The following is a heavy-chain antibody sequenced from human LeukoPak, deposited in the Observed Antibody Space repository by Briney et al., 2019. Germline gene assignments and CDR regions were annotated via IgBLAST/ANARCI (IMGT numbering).Heavy chain of an antibody. CDR3: ASRGLSAADH. J-gene: IGHJ4*02. Sequence: GASVKVSCKASGGTFSSYAISWVRQAPGQGLEWMGRIIPIFSTANYAQKFQGRVTITTDESTSTAYMELSSLRSEDTAVYYCASRGLSAADHWGQGTLVTVSS. CDR2: IIPIFSTA. CDR1: GGTFSSYA. V-gene: IGHV1-69*05. D-gene: IGHD6-13*01.